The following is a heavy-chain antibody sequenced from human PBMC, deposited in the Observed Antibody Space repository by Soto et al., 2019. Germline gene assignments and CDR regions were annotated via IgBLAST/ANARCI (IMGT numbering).Heavy chain of an antibody. D-gene: IGHD3-10*01. V-gene: IGHV3-33*01. CDR2: ILNDGSNR. CDR3: ARDDEYSGNGMDV. CDR1: EFTFSNYG. Sequence: QVQLVESGGGVVQPGRSLRLSCAASEFTFSNYGMHWLRQAPGKGLEWVAVILNDGSNRYHADSVKDRFTISRDNSKNTLYLQMNSLRAEDTAVYYCARDDEYSGNGMDVWVQGTTVTVS. J-gene: IGHJ6*02.